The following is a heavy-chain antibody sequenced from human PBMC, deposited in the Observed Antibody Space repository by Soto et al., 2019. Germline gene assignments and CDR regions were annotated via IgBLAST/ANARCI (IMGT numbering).Heavy chain of an antibody. J-gene: IGHJ4*02. CDR3: AKGHCGATSCSRGYFDY. Sequence: EVQLLESGGDLVQPGGSLRLSCAASGFTFSSYAMTWVRQAPGQGLEWVSGISGSGGSTYYADSVKCRFTISRGNSENTVYLQMNSLGAVDTAVYYCAKGHCGATSCSRGYFDYWGQGTLVTVSS. CDR2: ISGSGGST. D-gene: IGHD2-2*01. CDR1: GFTFSSYA. V-gene: IGHV3-23*01.